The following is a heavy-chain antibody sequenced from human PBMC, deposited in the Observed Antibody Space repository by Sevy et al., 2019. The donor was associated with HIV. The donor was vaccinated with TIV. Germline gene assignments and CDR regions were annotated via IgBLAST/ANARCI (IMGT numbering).Heavy chain of an antibody. CDR2: MSYDGNNK. CDR3: ARDLIAFAMYYADVSGYPSDY. J-gene: IGHJ4*02. Sequence: GGSLRLSCAASGFSFKTFGMHWVRQAPGKGLEWVAGMSYDGNNKDYTESVKGRFTISRDNAKNTLYLEMNSLRDEDTAVYFCARDLIAFAMYYADVSGYPSDYWGQGTQVTVSS. D-gene: IGHD5-12*01. CDR1: GFSFKTFG. V-gene: IGHV3-30*03.